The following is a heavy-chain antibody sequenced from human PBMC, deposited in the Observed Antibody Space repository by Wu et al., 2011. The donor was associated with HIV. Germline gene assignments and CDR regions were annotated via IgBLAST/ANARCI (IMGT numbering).Heavy chain of an antibody. J-gene: IGHJ4*02. CDR1: GYTFTDYN. CDR2: INPNSGGT. Sequence: VQLVQSGAEVKKPGATVTISCKVSGYTFTDYNTHWVRQAPGHGLEWMGWINPNSGGTNYSQKFQGRVTMTRDTSISTAYMELSSLTSDDTALYFCARVSRPVVVVPPEHYFDYWGQGTLVTVSA. CDR3: ARVSRPVVVVPPEHYFDY. D-gene: IGHD3-22*01. V-gene: IGHV1-2*02.